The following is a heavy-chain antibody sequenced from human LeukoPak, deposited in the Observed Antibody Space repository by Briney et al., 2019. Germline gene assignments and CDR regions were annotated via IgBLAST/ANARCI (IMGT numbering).Heavy chain of an antibody. CDR1: GYTFTSYD. CDR2: ISAYNGNT. Sequence: ASVKVSCKASGYTFTSYDINWVRQATGQGLEWMGWISAYNGNTNYAQKLQGRVTMTTDTSTSTAYMELRSLRSDDTAVYYCARVGSITMVRGASNWXXPWGXXTLXTVSS. D-gene: IGHD3-10*01. J-gene: IGHJ5*02. V-gene: IGHV1-18*01. CDR3: ARVGSITMVRGASNWXXP.